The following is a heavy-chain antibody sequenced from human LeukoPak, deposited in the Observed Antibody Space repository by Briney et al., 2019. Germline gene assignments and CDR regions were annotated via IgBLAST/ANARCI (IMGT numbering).Heavy chain of an antibody. Sequence: ASVKVSCKASGYTFTGYYMHWVRQAPGQGLEWMGWINPNSGGTNYAQDFHGRVTMTRDTSISTAYMKLSRLRSDDTAVYYCARAGDSGNLAWGQGTLVTVSS. CDR1: GYTFTGYY. V-gene: IGHV1-2*02. D-gene: IGHD1-26*01. J-gene: IGHJ5*02. CDR3: ARAGDSGNLA. CDR2: INPNSGGT.